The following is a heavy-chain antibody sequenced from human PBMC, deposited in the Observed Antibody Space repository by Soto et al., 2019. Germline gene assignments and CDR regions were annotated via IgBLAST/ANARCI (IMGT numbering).Heavy chain of an antibody. V-gene: IGHV3-21*01. J-gene: IGHJ3*02. CDR3: AREPRGSSSWGDAFDI. CDR2: ISSSSSYI. Sequence: EVQLVESGGGLVKPGGSLRLSCAASGFTFSSYSMNWVRQAPGKGLEWDSSISSSSSYIYYADSVKGRFTISRDNAKNSLYLQMNSLRAEDTAVYYCAREPRGSSSWGDAFDIWGQGTMVTVSS. CDR1: GFTFSSYS. D-gene: IGHD6-13*01.